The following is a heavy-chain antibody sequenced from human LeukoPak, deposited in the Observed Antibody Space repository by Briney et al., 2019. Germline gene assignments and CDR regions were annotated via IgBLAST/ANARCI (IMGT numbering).Heavy chain of an antibody. CDR2: INHSGST. CDR3: ARARAMGDFDY. CDR1: GGSFSGYY. D-gene: IGHD5-18*01. J-gene: IGHJ4*02. V-gene: IGHV4-34*01. Sequence: SETLSLTCAVYGGSFSGYYWSWIRQPPGKGLEWIGEINHSGSTNYNPSLKSRVTISVDTSKNQFSLKLSSVTAADTAVYYCARARAMGDFDYWGQGTLVTVSS.